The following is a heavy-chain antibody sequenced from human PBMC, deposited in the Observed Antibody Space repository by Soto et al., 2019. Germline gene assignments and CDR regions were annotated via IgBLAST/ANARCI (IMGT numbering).Heavy chain of an antibody. CDR1: GFTFSNFD. Sequence: GGSLRLSCTASGFTFSNFDINWVRQAPGEGLEWVSSISPSSSYIYYADSLKGRFTIPRDNAKMSVYLLMHSLRADDTAVYYCARSYCSGGGCPYGMDVWGQGTTVTVSS. J-gene: IGHJ6*02. D-gene: IGHD2-15*01. CDR2: ISPSSSYI. CDR3: ARSYCSGGGCPYGMDV. V-gene: IGHV3-21*01.